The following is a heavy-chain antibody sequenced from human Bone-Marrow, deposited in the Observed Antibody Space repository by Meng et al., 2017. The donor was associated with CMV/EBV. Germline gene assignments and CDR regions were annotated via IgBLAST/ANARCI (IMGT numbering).Heavy chain of an antibody. J-gene: IGHJ6*02. CDR2: ISSSSSYI. CDR3: ARNMYDFWSGYPLFGYYYGMDV. D-gene: IGHD3-3*01. V-gene: IGHV3-21*01. Sequence: GESLKISCAASGFTFSSYSMNWVRQAPGKGLEWVSSISSSSSYIYYADSVKGRFTISRDNAKNSLYLQMNSLRAEDTAVYYCARNMYDFWSGYPLFGYYYGMDVCGQGTTVTVSS. CDR1: GFTFSSYS.